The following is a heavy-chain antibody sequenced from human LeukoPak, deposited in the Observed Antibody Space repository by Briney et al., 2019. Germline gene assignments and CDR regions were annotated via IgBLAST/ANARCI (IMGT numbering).Heavy chain of an antibody. Sequence: SETLSLTCAVYGGSFSGYYWSWIRQPPGKGLEWIGEINHSGSTNYNPSLKSRVTISVDTSKNQFSLKLSSVTAADTAVYYCARVTYYFDFWGQGTLVTVSS. CDR1: GGSFSGYY. V-gene: IGHV4-34*01. J-gene: IGHJ4*02. CDR2: INHSGST. CDR3: ARVTYYFDF.